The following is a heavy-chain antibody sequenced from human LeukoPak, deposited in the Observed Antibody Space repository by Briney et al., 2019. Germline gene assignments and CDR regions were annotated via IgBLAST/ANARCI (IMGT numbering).Heavy chain of an antibody. CDR3: ARDYTGYFP. CDR1: GNYW. Sequence: GGSLRLSCAASGNYWMHWVRQAPGKGLEWVANIKTDGSEKYYVDSVKGRFTISRDNAKNSLYLQINSLRAEDTAVYYCARDYTGYFPWGQGTLVIVSS. D-gene: IGHD3-9*01. V-gene: IGHV3-7*03. CDR2: IKTDGSEK. J-gene: IGHJ5*02.